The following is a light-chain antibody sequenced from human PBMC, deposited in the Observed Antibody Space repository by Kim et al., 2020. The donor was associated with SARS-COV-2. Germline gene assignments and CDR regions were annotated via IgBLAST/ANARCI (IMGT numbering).Light chain of an antibody. CDR1: QDINNY. J-gene: IGKJ1*01. CDR3: QKCESYPCT. V-gene: IGKV1-16*01. Sequence: DIQMTQSPSSLSASVGDRVTITCRASQDINNYLAWFQLKPGKAPKLLIYAASALQRGVPSRFSGSGSGTDFTLTVTSLQPEDVATYYCQKCESYPCTFGQGTKVEIK. CDR2: AAS.